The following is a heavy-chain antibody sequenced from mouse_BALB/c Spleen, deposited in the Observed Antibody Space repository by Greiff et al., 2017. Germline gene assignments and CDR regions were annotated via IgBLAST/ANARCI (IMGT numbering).Heavy chain of an antibody. J-gene: IGHJ4*01. CDR3: ARSAYYGSSYEAMDY. Sequence: EVKLVESGPSLVKPSQTLSLTCSVTGDSITSGYWNWIRKFPGNKLEYMGYISYSGSTYYNPSLKSRISITRDTSKNQYYLQLNSVTTEDTATYYCARSAYYGSSYEAMDYWGQGTSVTVSS. D-gene: IGHD1-1*01. CDR2: ISYSGST. V-gene: IGHV3-8*02. CDR1: GDSITSGY.